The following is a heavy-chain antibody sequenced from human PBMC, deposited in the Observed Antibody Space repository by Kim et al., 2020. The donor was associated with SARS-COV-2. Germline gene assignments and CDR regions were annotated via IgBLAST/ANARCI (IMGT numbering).Heavy chain of an antibody. J-gene: IGHJ5*01. D-gene: IGHD3-22*01. CDR1: EFTISTYA. CDR2: ISGSGVHT. CDR3: EKALHRSGYN. Sequence: GGSLRLSCEASEFTISTYAMSWVRRGPGKGLGWVASISGSGVHTYYGDSVGGRFTISRDNSKNTPYLQMFSLRAEDTAVYYCEKALHRSGYN. V-gene: IGHV3-23*01.